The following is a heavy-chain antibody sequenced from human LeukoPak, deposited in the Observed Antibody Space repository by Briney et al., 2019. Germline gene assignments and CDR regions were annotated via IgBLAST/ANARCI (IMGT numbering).Heavy chain of an antibody. CDR1: GDSVSSGSAA. CDR2: TYYRSRWYN. CDR3: AREWGPATIYDS. D-gene: IGHD7-27*01. V-gene: IGHV6-1*01. Sequence: SQTLSLTCAISGDSVSSGSAAWNWIRQSPSRGLEWLGRTYYRSRWYNDYAGSVKGRITIKPDASKNQFSLNLDSVTPEDTAVFYCAREWGPATIYDSWGQGTLVIVSS. J-gene: IGHJ4*02.